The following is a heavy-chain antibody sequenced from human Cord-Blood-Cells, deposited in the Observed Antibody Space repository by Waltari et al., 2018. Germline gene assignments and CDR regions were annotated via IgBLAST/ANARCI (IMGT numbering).Heavy chain of an antibody. CDR1: GYTFTSYG. J-gene: IGHJ4*02. CDR2: ISAYNGNT. CDR3: ARALLPGYSSSWYQADY. D-gene: IGHD6-13*01. Sequence: QVQLVQSGAEVKKPGASVKVSCKASGYTFTSYGISWVRQAPAQGLEWMGWISAYNGNTNYAQKLQGRVTMTTDTSTSTAYMELRSLRSDDTAVYYCARALLPGYSSSWYQADYWGQGTLVTVSS. V-gene: IGHV1-18*01.